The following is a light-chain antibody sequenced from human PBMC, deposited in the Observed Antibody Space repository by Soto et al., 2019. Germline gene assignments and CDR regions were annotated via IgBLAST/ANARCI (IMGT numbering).Light chain of an antibody. CDR2: AAS. CDR1: QDLDRW. CDR3: KQSRSFPLT. V-gene: IGKV1-12*01. Sequence: DIQLTQSPSSLSASVGDRVTITCRASQDLDRWLAWYQQKPGEAPKVLIYAASNLRSGVPSRFRGSGSGADFSLTISSLQPEDVATYYCKQSRSFPLTFGGGTKVEIK. J-gene: IGKJ4*01.